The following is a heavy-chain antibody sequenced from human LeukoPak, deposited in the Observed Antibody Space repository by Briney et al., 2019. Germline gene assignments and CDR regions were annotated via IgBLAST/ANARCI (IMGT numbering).Heavy chain of an antibody. D-gene: IGHD3-16*02. CDR2: ITGGGGST. Sequence: GGSLRLSCAASGFTFSTYAMSWVRQAPGKGLEWVSAITGGGGSTYYADSVKGRFTISRDNSKNTLYLQMNSLRVEDTAVYYCAKVGIAFGGVTVDPFDYWGQGTLVTVS. J-gene: IGHJ4*02. CDR3: AKVGIAFGGVTVDPFDY. CDR1: GFTFSTYA. V-gene: IGHV3-23*01.